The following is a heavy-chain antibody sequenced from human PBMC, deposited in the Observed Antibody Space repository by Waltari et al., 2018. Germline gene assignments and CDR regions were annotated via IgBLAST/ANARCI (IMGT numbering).Heavy chain of an antibody. CDR2: IYSGGST. D-gene: IGHD1-7*01. CDR1: GFTVSSNY. V-gene: IGHV3-66*01. J-gene: IGHJ3*02. CDR3: ARGYNWNYWGAFDI. Sequence: EVQLVESGGGLVQPGGSLRLSCAASGFTVSSNYMSWVRQAPGKGLEWVSVIYSGGSTYYAASVKGRFTISRDNSKNTLYLQMNSLRAEDTAVYYCARGYNWNYWGAFDIWGQGTMVTVSS.